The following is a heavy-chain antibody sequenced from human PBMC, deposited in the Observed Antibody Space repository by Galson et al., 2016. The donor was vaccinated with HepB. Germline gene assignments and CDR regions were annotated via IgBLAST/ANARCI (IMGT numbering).Heavy chain of an antibody. V-gene: IGHV3-23*01. J-gene: IGHJ4*02. D-gene: IGHD4-11*01. CDR3: VRSNFADY. CDR2: ISGSGDNT. Sequence: SLRLSCAASGFTFRDYAMNWVRQAPGKGPQWVSTISGSGDNTCYGDSVKGRFAVSRDNSKNTLSLQLSSLGAEDTAVYYCVRSNFADYWGQGVLVTVTS. CDR1: GFTFRDYA.